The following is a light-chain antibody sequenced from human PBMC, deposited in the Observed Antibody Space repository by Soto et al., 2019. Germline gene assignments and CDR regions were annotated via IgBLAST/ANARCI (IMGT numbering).Light chain of an antibody. CDR1: TSDIASYKF. J-gene: IGLJ2*01. CDR3: SSATTTDTLVV. V-gene: IGLV2-14*01. CDR2: EVS. Sequence: QSVLTQPASVSGSPGQSITISCTGTTSDIASYKFVSWFQHHPGKAPKLLIYEVSNRPSGISNRFSGSKSGNTASLTISGLQPEDEANYFCSSATTTDTLVVFGGGTKLTVL.